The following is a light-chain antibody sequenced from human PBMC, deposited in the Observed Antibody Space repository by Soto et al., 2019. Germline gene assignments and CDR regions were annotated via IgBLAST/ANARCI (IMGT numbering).Light chain of an antibody. J-gene: IGKJ4*01. CDR3: QQYGSSPLT. Sequence: IAVTQSPGTLPVSPGEIAHAPYRPSQSVSSNYLAWYQQKPGQAPKVIIYRASIRATGIPDRFSGSGSGTDFTLTISRLEPEDVTVYYCQQYGSSPLTFGGGTKVDIK. V-gene: IGKV3-20*01. CDR2: RAS. CDR1: QSVSSNY.